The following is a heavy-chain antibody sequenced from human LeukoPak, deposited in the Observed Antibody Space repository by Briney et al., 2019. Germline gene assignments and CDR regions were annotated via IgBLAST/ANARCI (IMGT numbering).Heavy chain of an antibody. Sequence: GESLKISCKGSGYSFSSYWIGWVRQMPGKGLDWMGIIYPGDSDTKYSPSFQGQVTMSADKSISTAHLQWSSLKASDTAMYYCARLITIVGVVTGPFDIWGLGTMVTVSS. CDR2: IYPGDSDT. CDR3: ARLITIVGVVTGPFDI. CDR1: GYSFSSYW. D-gene: IGHD3-3*01. J-gene: IGHJ3*02. V-gene: IGHV5-51*01.